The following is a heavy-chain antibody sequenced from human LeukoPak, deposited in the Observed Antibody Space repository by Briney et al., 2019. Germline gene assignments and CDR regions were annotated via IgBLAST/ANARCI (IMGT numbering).Heavy chain of an antibody. D-gene: IGHD2-2*02. Sequence: ASVKGSCKASGYTFTSYDINWGRQATGQGLEWMGWMNPNSGNTGYAQKFQGRVTMTRNTSISTAYMELSSLRSEDTAVYYCARGRYCSSTSCYNDDYWGQGTLVTVSS. CDR2: MNPNSGNT. V-gene: IGHV1-8*01. CDR3: ARGRYCSSTSCYNDDY. CDR1: GYTFTSYD. J-gene: IGHJ4*02.